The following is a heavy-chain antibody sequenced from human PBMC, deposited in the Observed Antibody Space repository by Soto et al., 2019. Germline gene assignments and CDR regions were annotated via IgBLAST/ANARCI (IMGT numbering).Heavy chain of an antibody. Sequence: SETLSLTCTVDSISTYYWNWIRQSPGKGLEWIGYIYYRGRTNYNPSLKSRVTISIDTSKNQFSLKLSSVTAADTAVYYCARALILTGYYIHDAFDIWGQGTMVTVSS. J-gene: IGHJ3*02. CDR3: ARALILTGYYIHDAFDI. V-gene: IGHV4-59*01. CDR1: DSISTYY. CDR2: IYYRGRT. D-gene: IGHD3-9*01.